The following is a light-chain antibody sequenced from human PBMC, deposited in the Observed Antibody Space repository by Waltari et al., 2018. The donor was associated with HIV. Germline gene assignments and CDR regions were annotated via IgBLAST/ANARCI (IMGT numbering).Light chain of an antibody. CDR3: SSYSSTTTLI. CDR1: STDVGSYHL. Sequence: QSALTQPASVSGSPGQSVTISCTGTSTDVGSYHLVSWYQQHPGEVPKLFIFEVTKRPSGISDRFSGSKSGNTASLTISGLQAEDEGDYYCSSYSSTTTLIFGTGTTVTVL. CDR2: EVT. J-gene: IGLJ1*01. V-gene: IGLV2-23*02.